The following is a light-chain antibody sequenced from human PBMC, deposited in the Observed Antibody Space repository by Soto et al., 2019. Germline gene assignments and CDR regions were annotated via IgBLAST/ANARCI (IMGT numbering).Light chain of an antibody. Sequence: DIRMTQAPSXLXAXXXNXXXNTXRASQSISNWLAWYQQKPGKAPKLLIYKASTLASGVPSRFSGSGSGTEFTLTINSPQPDDFATYYCQQYHIYSGTFGQGTKVDI. V-gene: IGKV1-5*03. CDR2: KAS. CDR3: QQYHIYSGT. J-gene: IGKJ1*01. CDR1: QSISNW.